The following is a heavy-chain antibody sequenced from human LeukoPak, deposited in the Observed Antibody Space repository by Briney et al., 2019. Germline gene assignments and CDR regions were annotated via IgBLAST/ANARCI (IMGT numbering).Heavy chain of an antibody. Sequence: ASVKVSCKVSGYALTELPIHLVRQAPGKGLEWMGGFDPKDGGTIYAQNFQGRVTLTEDTSTDTAYMELSSLRSEDTAVYYCATDLIVGPTTDLDYWGQGTLVTDSS. V-gene: IGHV1-24*01. CDR2: FDPKDGGT. CDR3: ATDLIVGPTTDLDY. J-gene: IGHJ4*02. CDR1: GYALTELP. D-gene: IGHD1-26*01.